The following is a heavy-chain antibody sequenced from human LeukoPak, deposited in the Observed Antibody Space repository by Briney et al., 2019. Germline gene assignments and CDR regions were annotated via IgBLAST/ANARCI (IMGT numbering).Heavy chain of an antibody. CDR1: GGSISSSDYY. V-gene: IGHV4-39*01. CDR2: ISSSGST. CDR3: ARRRRNYAVDS. D-gene: IGHD2-2*01. Sequence: PSEALSLTCIVSGGSISSSDYYWGWIRLPPGKGLEWIGSISSSGSTYYNPSLKSRVTMSVDTSSNQFSLKLYSVTAADTAVYYCARRRRNYAVDSWGQGTLVTVSS. J-gene: IGHJ5*01.